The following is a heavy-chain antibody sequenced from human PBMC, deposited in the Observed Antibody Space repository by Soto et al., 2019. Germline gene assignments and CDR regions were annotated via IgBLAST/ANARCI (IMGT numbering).Heavy chain of an antibody. CDR1: GFTFSSYA. J-gene: IGHJ3*02. CDR2: ISYDGSNK. D-gene: IGHD4-17*01. V-gene: IGHV3-30-3*01. CDR3: ASSLRRQFFGDFDI. Sequence: QVQLVESGGGVVQPGRSLRLSCASSGFTFSSYAMHWVRQAPGKGLEWVAVISYDGSNKYYADSVKGRFTISRDNSKNTLYLLMNSLRAEDTAVYYCASSLRRQFFGDFDIWGQGTMVTVSS.